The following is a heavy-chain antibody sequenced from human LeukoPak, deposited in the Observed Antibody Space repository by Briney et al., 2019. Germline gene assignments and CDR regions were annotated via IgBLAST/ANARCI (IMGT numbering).Heavy chain of an antibody. V-gene: IGHV4-4*07. CDR1: GVSMSGYY. CDR2: FNTRGIT. CDR3: ARGNYYGSASRGGFDY. J-gene: IGHJ4*02. D-gene: IGHD3-10*01. Sequence: SETLSFTCSVSGVSMSGYYWSWIRQPAGTGLEWIGRFNTRGITTYNSSLKTRVIISLDNSKNQFYLTLTSVTAADTAVYYCARGNYYGSASRGGFDYWGQGILVTVSA.